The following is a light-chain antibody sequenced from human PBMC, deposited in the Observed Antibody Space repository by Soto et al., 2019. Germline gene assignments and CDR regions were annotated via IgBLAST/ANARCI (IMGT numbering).Light chain of an antibody. V-gene: IGKV3-20*01. CDR1: QSVSSY. Sequence: EIVLTQSPATLSLSPGERATLSFRAVQSVSSYLAWYQQKPGQAPRLLIYGASSRATGIPDRFSGSGSGTDFTLTISRLEPEDFAVYYCQQYGSSPTTFGQGTKVDIK. CDR3: QQYGSSPTT. J-gene: IGKJ1*01. CDR2: GAS.